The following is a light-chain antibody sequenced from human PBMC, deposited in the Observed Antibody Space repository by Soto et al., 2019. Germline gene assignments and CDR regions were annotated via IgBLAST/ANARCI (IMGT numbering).Light chain of an antibody. Sequence: QSALTQPASVSGSPGQSITISCTGISTDVSTSTFVSWYQHHPGKAPRLILYDVTHWPSGISTRFSGSKSGDTATLTISGLQAEDEADYFCTSYRRGPLYVFGSGTKLTVL. V-gene: IGLV2-14*03. J-gene: IGLJ1*01. CDR1: STDVSTSTF. CDR3: TSYRRGPLYV. CDR2: DVT.